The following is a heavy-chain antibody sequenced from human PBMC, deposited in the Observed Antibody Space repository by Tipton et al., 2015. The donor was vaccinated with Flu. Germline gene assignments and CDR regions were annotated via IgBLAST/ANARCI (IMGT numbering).Heavy chain of an antibody. J-gene: IGHJ4*02. CDR2: INPNSGGT. D-gene: IGHD3-22*01. CDR1: GYTFTGYY. CDR3: ARDGKTYYYDSSGDY. V-gene: IGHV1-2*02. Sequence: QLVQSGAEVKKPGASVKVSCKASGYTFTGYYMHWVRQAPGQGLEWMGWINPNSGGTNYAQKFQGRVTMTRDTSISTAYMELSSLRSEDTAVYYCARDGKTYYYDSSGDYWGQGTLVTVSS.